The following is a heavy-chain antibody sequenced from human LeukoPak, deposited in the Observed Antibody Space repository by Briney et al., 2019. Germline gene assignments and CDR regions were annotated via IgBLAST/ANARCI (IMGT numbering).Heavy chain of an antibody. V-gene: IGHV3-7*01. Sequence: PGGSLRLSCAASGFTFSSYAMSWVRQAPGKGLEWVANINQDGGGRYYVDSVQGRFIISRDNAQNSVHLQMNSLRAEDTAVYYCATRYCSIAACRASSYKCMDDWGKGTTVIVSS. D-gene: IGHD2-2*01. J-gene: IGHJ6*04. CDR1: GFTFSSYA. CDR2: INQDGGGR. CDR3: ATRYCSIAACRASSYKCMDD.